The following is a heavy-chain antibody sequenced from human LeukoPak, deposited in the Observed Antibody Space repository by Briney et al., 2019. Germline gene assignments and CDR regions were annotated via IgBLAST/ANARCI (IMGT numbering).Heavy chain of an antibody. V-gene: IGHV3-30*02. CDR1: GFTFSNYG. J-gene: IGHJ3*02. Sequence: GGSLRLSCAASGFTFSNYGMHWVRRAPGKGLEWVSFIRDDGSNKYYADSVKGRFTISRDNAKNTLYLQMNSLRAEDTAMYYCGRGGIVGFTHVHAFDIWGQGTMVTVSS. D-gene: IGHD1-26*01. CDR2: IRDDGSNK. CDR3: GRGGIVGFTHVHAFDI.